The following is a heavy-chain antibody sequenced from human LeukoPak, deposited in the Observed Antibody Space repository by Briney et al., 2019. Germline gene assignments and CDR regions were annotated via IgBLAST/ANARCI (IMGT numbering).Heavy chain of an antibody. CDR1: GFTFSSYA. CDR3: AKVYDYVWGSYRYFDY. D-gene: IGHD3-16*02. CDR2: ISGSGGST. V-gene: IGHV3-23*01. J-gene: IGHJ4*02. Sequence: TGGSLRLSCAASGFTFSSYAMSWVRQAPGKGLEWVSAISGSGGSTYYADSVKGRFTISRDNSKNTLYLQMNSLRAEDTAVYYCAKVYDYVWGSYRYFDYWGQGTLVTVSS.